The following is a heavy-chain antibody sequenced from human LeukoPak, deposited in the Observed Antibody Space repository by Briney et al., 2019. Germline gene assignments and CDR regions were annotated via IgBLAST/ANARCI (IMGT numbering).Heavy chain of an antibody. CDR2: IYYSGST. D-gene: IGHD3-10*01. CDR3: ARGSGSGSRSGFDY. J-gene: IGHJ4*02. CDR1: GGSISSGDYY. V-gene: IGHV4-30-4*01. Sequence: PSETLSLTCTVSGGSISSGDYYWSWIRQPPGKGLEWIGYIYYSGSTYYNPSLKSRVTISVDTSKNQFSLKLSSVTAADTAVYYCARGSGSGSRSGFDYWGQGTLVTVSS.